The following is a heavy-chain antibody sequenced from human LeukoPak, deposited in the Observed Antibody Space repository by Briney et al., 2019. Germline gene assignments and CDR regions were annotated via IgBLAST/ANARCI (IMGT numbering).Heavy chain of an antibody. CDR1: GFSFSSYT. J-gene: IGHJ4*02. CDR3: ATTVSGY. D-gene: IGHD4-17*01. Sequence: GGSLRLSCAASGFSFSSYTMNRVRQAPGKGLEWVSSISISNTYIYYADSVKGRFTVSRDNAKNSLYLQMNSLRAEDTAVYYCATTVSGYWGQGTLVTVSS. V-gene: IGHV3-21*01. CDR2: ISISNTYI.